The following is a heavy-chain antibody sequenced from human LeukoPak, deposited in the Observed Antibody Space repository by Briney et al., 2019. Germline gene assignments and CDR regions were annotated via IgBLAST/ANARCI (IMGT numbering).Heavy chain of an antibody. CDR1: GYSISSGYY. D-gene: IGHD3-9*01. CDR2: IYYSGST. Sequence: PSETLSLTCTVSGYSISSGYYWGWIRQPPGKGLEGIGYIYYSGSTNYNPSLKSRVTISVDTSKNQFSLKVTSVTAADTAVYYCARNYDTLTGYRRPFDYWGQGILVTVSS. V-gene: IGHV4-61*01. J-gene: IGHJ4*02. CDR3: ARNYDTLTGYRRPFDY.